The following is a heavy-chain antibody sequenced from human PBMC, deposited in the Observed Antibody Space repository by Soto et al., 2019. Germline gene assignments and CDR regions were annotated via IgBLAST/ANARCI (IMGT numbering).Heavy chain of an antibody. CDR1: GGSISSDY. V-gene: IGHV4-59*08. D-gene: IGHD6-13*01. Sequence: SETLSLTCTVSGGSISSDYWSWIRQPPGKGLEWIGYIYYSGSTNYNPSLKSRVTISVDTSKNQFSLKLSSVTAADTAVYYCARRDSWTGYSSNWPPYFFDYWGQGTLVTVSS. CDR2: IYYSGST. CDR3: ARRDSWTGYSSNWPPYFFDY. J-gene: IGHJ4*02.